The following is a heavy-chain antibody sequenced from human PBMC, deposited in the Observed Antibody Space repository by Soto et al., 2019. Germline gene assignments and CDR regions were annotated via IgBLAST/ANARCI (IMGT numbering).Heavy chain of an antibody. CDR1: GLTLSSYG. CDR2: ISYDGSNK. J-gene: IGHJ6*02. V-gene: IGHV3-30*03. D-gene: IGHD3-3*01. Sequence: GCLRVSWAASGLTLSSYGMHWVRQAPGKGLEWVAVISYDGSNKYYADSVKGRFTISRDNSKNTLYLQMNRLSAEDTAVYYCALLRFLEWLSLGYYYGMDVWGQGTTVTVSS. CDR3: ALLRFLEWLSLGYYYGMDV.